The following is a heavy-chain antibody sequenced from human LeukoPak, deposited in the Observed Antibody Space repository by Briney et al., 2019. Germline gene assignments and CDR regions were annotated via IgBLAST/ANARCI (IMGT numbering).Heavy chain of an antibody. CDR2: INLSGST. CDR1: GGSFSGYY. J-gene: IGHJ4*02. Sequence: QPSETLSLTCAVYGGSFSGYYWSWIRQPPGKGLEWIGEINLSGSTNYNPSLKSRVTISVDTSKNQFSLKLSSVTAADTAVYYCARTLPRIVVVPAARGPFDYWGQGTLVTVSS. CDR3: ARTLPRIVVVPAARGPFDY. D-gene: IGHD2-2*01. V-gene: IGHV4-34*01.